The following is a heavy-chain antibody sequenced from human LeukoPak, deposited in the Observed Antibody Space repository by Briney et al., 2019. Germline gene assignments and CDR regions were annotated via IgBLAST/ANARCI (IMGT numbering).Heavy chain of an antibody. CDR1: GFTFRVFG. V-gene: IGHV3-33*06. D-gene: IGHD4-11*01. J-gene: IGHJ6*03. Sequence: GGSLRLSCAASGFTFRVFGMNWVRQAPGKGLEWVATIYYDGSNKYYADSVKGRFTISRDNSKNTVSLQMNSLRAEDTALYYCAKALYSNYYMDVWGKGTTVTVSS. CDR2: IYYDGSNK. CDR3: AKALYSNYYMDV.